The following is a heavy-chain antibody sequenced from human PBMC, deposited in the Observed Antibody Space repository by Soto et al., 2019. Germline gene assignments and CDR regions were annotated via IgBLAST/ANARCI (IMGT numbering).Heavy chain of an antibody. Sequence: GESLTISCNCSGYSFTSYLIGWVRQMPGKGLEWMGIIYPGDSDTRYSPSFQGQFTISADKSISTAYLQWISLKAWDTAMYYCARQGSSRKYNYYGMDVWGKGTTVTVSS. CDR3: ARQGSSRKYNYYGMDV. D-gene: IGHD6-6*01. CDR2: IYPGDSDT. V-gene: IGHV5-51*01. J-gene: IGHJ6*04. CDR1: GYSFTSYL.